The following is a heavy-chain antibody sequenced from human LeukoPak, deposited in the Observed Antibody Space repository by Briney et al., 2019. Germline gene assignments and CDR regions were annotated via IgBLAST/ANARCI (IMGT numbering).Heavy chain of an antibody. CDR1: GYTFTGYY. D-gene: IGHD2-15*01. J-gene: IGHJ4*02. Sequence: ASVKVFCKASGYTFTGYYMHWVRQAPGQGLEWMGWINPNSGGTNYAQKFQGRVTMTRDTSISTAYMELSRLRSDDTAVYYCARGDCSGGSCYFYWGQGTLVTVSS. V-gene: IGHV1-2*02. CDR3: ARGDCSGGSCYFY. CDR2: INPNSGGT.